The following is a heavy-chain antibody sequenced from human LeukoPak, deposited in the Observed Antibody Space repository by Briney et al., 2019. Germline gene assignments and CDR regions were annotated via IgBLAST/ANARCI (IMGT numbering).Heavy chain of an antibody. CDR3: AVWTSGNY. CDR1: GFTFSSYA. CDR2: MDPSGSQT. D-gene: IGHD1-1*01. V-gene: IGHV3-7*01. Sequence: GGSLRLSCAGSGFTFSSYAMSWVRQAPGKGLEWVANMDPSGSQTRYVDSVKGRFTISKDDPGTSLYLEMHSLRAEDTAIYYCAVWTSGNYWGKGALVTVSS. J-gene: IGHJ4*02.